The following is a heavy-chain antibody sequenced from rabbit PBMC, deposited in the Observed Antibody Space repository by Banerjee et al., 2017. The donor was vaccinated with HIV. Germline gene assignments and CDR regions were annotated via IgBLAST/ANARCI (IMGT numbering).Heavy chain of an antibody. J-gene: IGHJ4*01. CDR1: GLDFSNSYW. CDR2: INSSSRNV. V-gene: IGHV1S45*01. D-gene: IGHD1-1*01. CDR3: ARSVSGGYDL. Sequence: QEQLVESGGGLVQPEGSLTLTCKASGLDFSNSYWICWVRQAPGKGLEWIGCINSSSRNVVYASWATGRFTISKTSSTTVTLQMTSLTVADTATYFCARSVSGGYDLWGQGTLVTVS.